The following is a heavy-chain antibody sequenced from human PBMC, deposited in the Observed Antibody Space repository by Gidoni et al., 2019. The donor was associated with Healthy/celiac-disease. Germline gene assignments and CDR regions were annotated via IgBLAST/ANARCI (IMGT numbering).Heavy chain of an antibody. CDR2: INPNSGGT. CDR3: ARDHLSSNYYDSSGYYYYY. J-gene: IGHJ4*02. Sequence: QVQLVQSGAEVTKPGASVKVSCKASGYPFTAYYMPWVRQAPGQGLEWMGWINPNSGGTNYAQKFQGRVTMTRDTSISTAYMELSRLRSDDTAVYYCARDHLSSNYYDSSGYYYYYWGQGTLVTVSS. V-gene: IGHV1-2*02. D-gene: IGHD3-22*01. CDR1: GYPFTAYY.